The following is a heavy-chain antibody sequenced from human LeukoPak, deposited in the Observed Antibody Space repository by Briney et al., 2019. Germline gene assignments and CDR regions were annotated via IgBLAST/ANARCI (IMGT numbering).Heavy chain of an antibody. J-gene: IGHJ5*02. D-gene: IGHD4-23*01. CDR2: VATGGTGP. CDR3: ARDMGPYGGSPGAS. V-gene: IGHV3-74*01. Sequence: GGSLRLSCAASGFTFSGYWMHWVRQAPGKGLVWVSRVATGGTGPSYADSVKGRFTISRDNAKDTLYLQMNSLSAEDTAVYFCARDMGPYGGSPGASWGQGTLVTVSS. CDR1: GFTFSGYW.